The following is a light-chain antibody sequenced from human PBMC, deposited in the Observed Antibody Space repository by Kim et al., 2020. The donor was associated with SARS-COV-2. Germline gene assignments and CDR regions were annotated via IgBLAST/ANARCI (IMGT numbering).Light chain of an antibody. J-gene: IGKJ2*01. CDR3: QQYLNWLPYT. V-gene: IGKV3-15*01. CDR1: QRISIN. Sequence: PGESATLSCRTSQRISINLAWYQQKPGQAPRLLIDGASTRASGIPARFSGSGSGTEFTLTISNVQSEDVAVYYCQQYLNWLPYTFGQGTKLEI. CDR2: GAS.